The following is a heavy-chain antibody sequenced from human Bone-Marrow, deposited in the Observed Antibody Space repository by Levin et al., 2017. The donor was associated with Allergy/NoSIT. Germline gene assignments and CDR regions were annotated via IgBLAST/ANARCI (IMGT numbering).Heavy chain of an antibody. J-gene: IGHJ2*01. D-gene: IGHD1-1*01. CDR1: HDALSSYY. CDR2: VYPSGST. Sequence: PSETLSLTCTVPHDALSSYYWSWIRQPAGKGLEWIGRVYPSGSTNYNPSLKSRVSMSIDTSKNQFTLQLRSLPAADTAVHYCAPDPGRDWYDRPVDWFFDRWGRGTQVTVSS. V-gene: IGHV4-4*07. CDR3: APDPGRDWYDRPVDWFFDR.